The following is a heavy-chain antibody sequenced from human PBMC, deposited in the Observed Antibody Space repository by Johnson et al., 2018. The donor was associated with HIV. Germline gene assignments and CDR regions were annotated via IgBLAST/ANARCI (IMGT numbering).Heavy chain of an antibody. D-gene: IGHD6-19*01. V-gene: IGHV3-30*18. CDR1: GFTFSDVW. CDR2: ISYDGSNK. Sequence: QVQLVESGGGSVKPGDSLRLSCAASGFTFSDVWMTWVRQAPGKGLEWVAVISYDGSNKYYADSVKGRFTISRDNSKNTLSLQMNSLRAEDTAVYYCAKVNRMEQWLAGGGAFDIWGQGTMVTVSS. CDR3: AKVNRMEQWLAGGGAFDI. J-gene: IGHJ3*02.